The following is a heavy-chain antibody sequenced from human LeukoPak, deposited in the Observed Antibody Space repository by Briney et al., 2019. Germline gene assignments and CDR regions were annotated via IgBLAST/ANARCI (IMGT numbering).Heavy chain of an antibody. CDR1: GFTFSNYG. CDR3: AKSRGWELLTASFDH. D-gene: IGHD1-26*01. V-gene: IGHV3-30*02. J-gene: IGHJ4*02. CDR2: IRYDGSNK. Sequence: SGGSLRLSCAASGFTFSNYGMHWVRQAPGKGLEWVAFIRYDGSNKYYADSVEGRFTISRDNAKNSLYLQMNSLRADDTAVYYCAKSRGWELLTASFDHWGQGTLVTVSS.